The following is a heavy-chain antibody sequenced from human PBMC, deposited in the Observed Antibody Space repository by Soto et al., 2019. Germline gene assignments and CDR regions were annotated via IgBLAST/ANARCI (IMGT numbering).Heavy chain of an antibody. J-gene: IGHJ4*02. D-gene: IGHD2-15*01. Sequence: GGSLRLSCAASGFTFDDYGMSWVRQAPGKGLEWVSGINWNGGSTGYADSVKGRFTISRDNAKNSLYLQMNSLRADDTALYHCARVYGCSGGSCYLGPFDYWGQGTLVTVSS. CDR1: GFTFDDYG. CDR2: INWNGGST. CDR3: ARVYGCSGGSCYLGPFDY. V-gene: IGHV3-20*01.